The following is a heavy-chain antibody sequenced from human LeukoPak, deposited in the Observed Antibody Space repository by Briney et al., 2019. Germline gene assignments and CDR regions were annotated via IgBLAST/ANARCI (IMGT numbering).Heavy chain of an antibody. J-gene: IGHJ4*02. CDR3: VRDISGYYFDY. CDR2: ISGSSIYT. Sequence: KAGGSLRLSCAASGFTFSDYHMTWIRQAPGKGLEWVSYISGSSIYTRYADSVKGRFTISRDNAKNSLYLQMNSLRAEATALYYCVRDISGYYFDYWGQGTLVTVSS. CDR1: GFTFSDYH. D-gene: IGHD3-22*01. V-gene: IGHV3-11*05.